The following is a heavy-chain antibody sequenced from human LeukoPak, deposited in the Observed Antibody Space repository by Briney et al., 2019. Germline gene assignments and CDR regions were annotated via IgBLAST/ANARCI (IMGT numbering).Heavy chain of an antibody. CDR2: IYYSGST. V-gene: IGHV4-31*03. CDR3: ARRRRLYYFDY. CDR1: GGSISSGGYY. D-gene: IGHD6-19*01. J-gene: IGHJ4*02. Sequence: ASETLSLTCTVSGGSISSGGYYWSWIRQHPGKGLEWIGYIYYSGSTYYNPSLKSRVTISVDTSKNQFSLKLSSVTAADTAVYYCARRRRLYYFDYWGQGTLVTVSS.